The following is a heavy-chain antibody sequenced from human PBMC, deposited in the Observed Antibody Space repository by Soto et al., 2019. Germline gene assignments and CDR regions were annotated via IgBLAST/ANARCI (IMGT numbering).Heavy chain of an antibody. CDR1: GFTFSSYG. CDR2: IWYDGSNK. Sequence: VGSLRLSCAASGFTFSSYGMHWVRQAPGKGLEWVAVIWYDGSNKYYADSVKGRFTISRDNSKNTLYLQMNSLRAEDTAVYYCARIIAAAAYGMDVWRQGTTVTVSS. J-gene: IGHJ6*02. D-gene: IGHD6-13*01. V-gene: IGHV3-33*01. CDR3: ARIIAAAAYGMDV.